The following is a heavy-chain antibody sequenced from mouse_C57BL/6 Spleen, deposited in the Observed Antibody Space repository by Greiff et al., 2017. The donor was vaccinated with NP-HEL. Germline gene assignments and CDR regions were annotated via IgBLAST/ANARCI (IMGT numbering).Heavy chain of an antibody. V-gene: IGHV2-6-1*01. J-gene: IGHJ3*01. CDR3: ARHEDDYDGAWFAY. Sequence: VMLVESGPGLVAPSQSLSITCTVSGFSLTSYGVHWVRQPPGKGLEWLVVIWSDGSTTYNSALKSRLRISKDNSKSQVFLKMNSLQTDDTAMYYCARHEDDYDGAWFAYWGQGTLVTVSA. CDR1: GFSLTSYG. CDR2: IWSDGST. D-gene: IGHD2-4*01.